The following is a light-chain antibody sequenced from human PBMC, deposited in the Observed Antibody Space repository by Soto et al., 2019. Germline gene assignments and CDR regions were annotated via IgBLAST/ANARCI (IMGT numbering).Light chain of an antibody. V-gene: IGKV1-5*01. CDR3: QQYNSRT. CDR2: DAS. J-gene: IGKJ1*01. Sequence: DIQMTQSPSTMAAPVGGRGTITCRASQSISSWLAWYQQKPGKAPTLLIYDASSLESGVPSRFSASGSGTESTLTLSSLQPDDFATYYCQQYNSRTFGQGTKVDI. CDR1: QSISSW.